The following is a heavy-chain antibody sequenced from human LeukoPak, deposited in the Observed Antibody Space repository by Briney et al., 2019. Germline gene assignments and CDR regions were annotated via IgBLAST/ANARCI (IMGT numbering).Heavy chain of an antibody. J-gene: IGHJ4*02. V-gene: IGHV3-30-3*02. CDR1: GFTFSSYA. CDR3: AKLISSRTREFDY. Sequence: PGGSLRLSCAASGFTFSSYALHWVRQAPGKGLEWVAVISYDGSNKYYADSVKGRFTISRDNSKNTLYLQMNSLRAEDTAVYYCAKLISSRTREFDYWGQGTLVTVSS. CDR2: ISYDGSNK. D-gene: IGHD6-13*01.